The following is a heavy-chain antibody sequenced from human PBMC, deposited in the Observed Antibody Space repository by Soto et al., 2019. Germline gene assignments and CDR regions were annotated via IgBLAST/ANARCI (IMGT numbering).Heavy chain of an antibody. CDR2: ISAYNGNT. Sequence: EASVKVSCKASGYTFTSYGISWVRQAPGQGLEWIGWISAYNGNTNYAQKLQGRVTMTTDTSTSTAYMELRSLRSDDTAVYYCARTLVRVLRYFDWSPAGAFDIWGQGTMLTVSS. CDR1: GYTFTSYG. V-gene: IGHV1-18*01. J-gene: IGHJ3*02. D-gene: IGHD3-9*01. CDR3: ARTLVRVLRYFDWSPAGAFDI.